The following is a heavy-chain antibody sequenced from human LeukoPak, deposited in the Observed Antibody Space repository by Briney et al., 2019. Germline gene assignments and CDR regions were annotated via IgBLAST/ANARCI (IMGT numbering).Heavy chain of an antibody. V-gene: IGHV3-7*03. Sequence: GGSLRLSCAASGFTFSSYWMNWARQAPGKGLEWVASINHNGNVNYYVDSVEGRFTISRDNAKNSLYLQMSNLRAEDTAVYFCARGGGLDVWGQGTMVTVSS. J-gene: IGHJ3*01. CDR3: ARGGGLDV. CDR2: INHNGNVN. D-gene: IGHD2-15*01. CDR1: GFTFSSYW.